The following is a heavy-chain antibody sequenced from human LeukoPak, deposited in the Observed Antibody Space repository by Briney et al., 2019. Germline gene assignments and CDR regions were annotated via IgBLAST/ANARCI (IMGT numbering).Heavy chain of an antibody. D-gene: IGHD3-22*01. CDR3: ARPLRDYYDSSGYYPSSFGY. J-gene: IGHJ4*02. Sequence: GESLQISSKGSAYCFTSYWTGWVRQMPGKGLEWMGTIYPGNSDTRYSASFQSQLTTSADKSISTAYLQWSSLTASDSAMYYCARPLRDYYDSSGYYPSSFGYWGQGTLVTVSS. V-gene: IGHV5-51*01. CDR1: AYCFTSYW. CDR2: IYPGNSDT.